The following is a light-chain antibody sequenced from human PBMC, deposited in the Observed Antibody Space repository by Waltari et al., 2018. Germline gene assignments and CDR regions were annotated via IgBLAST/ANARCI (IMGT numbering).Light chain of an antibody. CDR2: AVS. Sequence: QSALTQPASVSGSPGQSITISCTGTSSDVGNYKRVSWYQQHPGKAPKLMIYAVSKRPFGVSDRVSGSKSGDMASLTISGLQPEDEAEYFCSSYAGSSKGVFGGGTKVTVL. J-gene: IGLJ2*01. V-gene: IGLV2-23*02. CDR3: SSYAGSSKGV. CDR1: SSDVGNYKR.